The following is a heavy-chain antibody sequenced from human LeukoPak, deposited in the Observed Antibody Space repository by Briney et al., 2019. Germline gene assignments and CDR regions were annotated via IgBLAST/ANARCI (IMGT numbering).Heavy chain of an antibody. Sequence: PSETLSLTCAVYGGSFSGYYWSWIRQPPGKGLVWIGEINHSGSTNYNPSLKSRVTISVDTSKNQFSLKLSSVTAADTAVYYCARDNILTGYYKRPLDYWGQGTLVTVSS. CDR2: INHSGST. CDR3: ARDNILTGYYKRPLDY. V-gene: IGHV4-34*01. D-gene: IGHD3-9*01. CDR1: GGSFSGYY. J-gene: IGHJ4*02.